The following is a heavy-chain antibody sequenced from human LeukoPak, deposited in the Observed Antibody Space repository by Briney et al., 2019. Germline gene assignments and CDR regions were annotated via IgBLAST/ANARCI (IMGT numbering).Heavy chain of an antibody. Sequence: ASVNVSCKASGGTFSSYAISWVRQAPGQGLEWMGGIIPIFGTANYAQKFQGRVTITADEATSTAYMELSSLRSEDTAVYYCARGSGGSYQGSAFDIWGQGTMVTVSS. V-gene: IGHV1-69*13. J-gene: IGHJ3*02. CDR3: ARGSGGSYQGSAFDI. CDR2: IIPIFGTA. D-gene: IGHD1-26*01. CDR1: GGTFSSYA.